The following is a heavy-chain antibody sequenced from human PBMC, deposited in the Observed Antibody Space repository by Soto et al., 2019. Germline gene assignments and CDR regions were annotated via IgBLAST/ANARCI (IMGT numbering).Heavy chain of an antibody. CDR3: ARHWKGYYDSSGYHYYGMDV. J-gene: IGHJ6*02. Sequence: PGESLKISCKGSGYSFTSYWIGWVRQMPGKGLEWMGIIYPGDSDTRYSPSFQGQVTISADKSISTAYLQWSSLKASDTAMYYCARHWKGYYDSSGYHYYGMDVWGRGTTVTVSS. V-gene: IGHV5-51*01. D-gene: IGHD3-22*01. CDR1: GYSFTSYW. CDR2: IYPGDSDT.